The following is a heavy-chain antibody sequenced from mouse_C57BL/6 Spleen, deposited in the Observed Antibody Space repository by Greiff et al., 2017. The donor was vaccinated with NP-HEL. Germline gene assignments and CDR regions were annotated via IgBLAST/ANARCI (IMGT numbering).Heavy chain of an antibody. CDR3: ARSLITTVSY. D-gene: IGHD1-1*01. J-gene: IGHJ2*01. Sequence: QVLLQQSGAELARPGASVKLSCKASGYTFTSYGISWVKQRTGQGLEWIGEIYPRSGNTYYNEKFKGKATLTADKSSSTAYMELRSLTSEDSAVYFCARSLITTVSYWGQGTTLTVSS. CDR2: IYPRSGNT. CDR1: GYTFTSYG. V-gene: IGHV1-81*01.